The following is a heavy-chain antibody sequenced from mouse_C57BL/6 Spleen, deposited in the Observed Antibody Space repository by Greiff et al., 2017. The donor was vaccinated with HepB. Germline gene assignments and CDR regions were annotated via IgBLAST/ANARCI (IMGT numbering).Heavy chain of an antibody. CDR1: GYTFTSYW. J-gene: IGHJ4*01. CDR3: ARRERHYAMDY. V-gene: IGHV1-50*01. Sequence: QVQLKQPGAELVKPGASVKLSCKASGYTFTSYWMQWVKQRPGQGLEWIGEIDPSDSYTNYNQKFKGKATLTVDTSSSTAYMQLSSLTSEDSAVYYCARRERHYAMDYWGQGTSVTVSS. CDR2: IDPSDSYT.